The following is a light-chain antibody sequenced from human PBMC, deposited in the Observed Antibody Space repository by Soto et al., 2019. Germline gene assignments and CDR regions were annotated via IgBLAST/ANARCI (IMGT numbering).Light chain of an antibody. CDR2: GVY. V-gene: IGKV3-20*01. CDR3: QFYGSSLIT. CDR1: QIIKTFY. Sequence: IVFTQSPGNLFLSSGETAPLSCKVSQIIKTFYFGWYQQKPGQSPRLLIYGVYSRATGTPDRFSGSGSGTDFTLTISRLEPEDSAVYYCQFYGSSLITFGQGTRLEIK. J-gene: IGKJ5*01.